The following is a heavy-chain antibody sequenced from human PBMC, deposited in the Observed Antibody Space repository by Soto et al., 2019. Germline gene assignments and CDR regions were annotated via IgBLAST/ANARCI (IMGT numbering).Heavy chain of an antibody. J-gene: IGHJ6*02. CDR1: GFTFSSYG. D-gene: IGHD4-17*01. Sequence: QVQLVESGGGVVQPGRSLRLSCAASGFTFSSYGLHWVRQAPGKGLEWVAVISYDGSNKYYADSVKGRFTISRDNSKNTLYLQMNSLRVEDTALYYCARATVTTLLGYGMDVWGQGTTVTVSS. CDR3: ARATVTTLLGYGMDV. V-gene: IGHV3-30*03. CDR2: ISYDGSNK.